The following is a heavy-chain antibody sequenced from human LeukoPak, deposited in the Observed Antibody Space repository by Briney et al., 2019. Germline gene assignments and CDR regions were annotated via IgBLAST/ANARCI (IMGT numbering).Heavy chain of an antibody. CDR1: GFTFSSYS. J-gene: IGHJ4*02. CDR3: ARDYRQKWELRRFDY. V-gene: IGHV3-21*01. Sequence: KTGGSLRLSCAASGFTFSSYSMNWVRQAPGKGLEWVSSISSSSYIYYADSVKGRFTISRDNAKNSLYLQMNSLRAEDTAVYYCARDYRQKWELRRFDYWGQGTLVTVSS. CDR2: ISSSSYI. D-gene: IGHD1-26*01.